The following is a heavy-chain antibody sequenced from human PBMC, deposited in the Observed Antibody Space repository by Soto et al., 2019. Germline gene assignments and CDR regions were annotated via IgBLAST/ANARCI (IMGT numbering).Heavy chain of an antibody. J-gene: IGHJ5*02. Sequence: QITLKESGPTLVKPTQTLTLTCTFSGFSLSTSGVGVAWIRQPPGKALEWLALIYWDDDKRYSPSLKSRLTITKDTSKNQVVLTMTKMNPVDTATYYCAHGTEKFDPWGQGTLVTVSS. CDR1: GFSLSTSGVG. V-gene: IGHV2-5*02. CDR2: IYWDDDK. CDR3: AHGTEKFDP.